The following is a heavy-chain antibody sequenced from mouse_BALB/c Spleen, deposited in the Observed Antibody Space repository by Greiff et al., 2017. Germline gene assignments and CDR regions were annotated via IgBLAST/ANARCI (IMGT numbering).Heavy chain of an antibody. V-gene: IGHV5-6-2*01. CDR3: ARHGYGNSYYYAMDY. J-gene: IGHJ4*01. CDR1: GFTFSSYY. Sequence: EVQGVESGGGLVKLGGSLKLSCAASGFTFSSYYMSWVRQTPEKRLELVAAINSNGGSTYYPDTVKGRFTISRDNAKNTLYLQMSSLKSEDTALYYCARHGYGNSYYYAMDYWGQGTSVTVSS. CDR2: INSNGGST. D-gene: IGHD2-10*02.